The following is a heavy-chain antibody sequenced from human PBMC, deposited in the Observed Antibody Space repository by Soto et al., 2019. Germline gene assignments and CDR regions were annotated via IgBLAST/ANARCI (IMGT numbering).Heavy chain of an antibody. J-gene: IGHJ6*03. V-gene: IGHV3-13*01. CDR1: GFTFSSYD. D-gene: IGHD3-10*01. CDR2: IGTAGDT. Sequence: RGSLRLSFAASGFTFSSYDMHWVRQATGKGLEWVSAIGTAGDTYYPGSVKGRFTISRENAKNSLYLQMNSLRAGDTAVYYCARVNGSGSYWDPYYYYYMDVWGKGTTVTVSS. CDR3: ARVNGSGSYWDPYYYYYMDV.